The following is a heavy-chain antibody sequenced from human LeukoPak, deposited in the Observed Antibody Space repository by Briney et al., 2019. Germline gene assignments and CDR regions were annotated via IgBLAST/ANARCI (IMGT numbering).Heavy chain of an antibody. CDR3: TTYSRSSFDY. J-gene: IGHJ4*02. Sequence: GGSLRLSCAASGFTFSNAWMSWVRQAPGKGLEWVGRIISKTDGGTTDYATPVKGRFTISRDDSKNTLYLQMNSLKTEDTAVYYCTTYSRSSFDYWGQGTLVTISS. CDR2: IISKTDGGTT. D-gene: IGHD6-6*01. CDR1: GFTFSNAW. V-gene: IGHV3-15*01.